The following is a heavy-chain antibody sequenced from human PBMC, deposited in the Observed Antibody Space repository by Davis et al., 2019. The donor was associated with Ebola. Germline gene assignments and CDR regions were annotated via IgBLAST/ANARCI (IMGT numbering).Heavy chain of an antibody. Sequence: GESLKISCAASGFTVSSNYMSWVRQAPGKGLEWVANIKQDGSEKYYVDSVKGRFTISRDNAKNSLYLQMNSLRAEDTAVYYCARDPHYGSGRYYYYGMDVWGQGTTVTVSS. CDR3: ARDPHYGSGRYYYYGMDV. J-gene: IGHJ6*02. CDR2: IKQDGSEK. CDR1: GFTVSSNY. V-gene: IGHV3-7*03. D-gene: IGHD3-10*01.